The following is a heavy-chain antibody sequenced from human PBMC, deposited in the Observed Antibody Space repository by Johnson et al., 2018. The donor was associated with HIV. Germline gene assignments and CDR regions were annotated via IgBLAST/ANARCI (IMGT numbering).Heavy chain of an antibody. CDR2: IKQDGSNK. D-gene: IGHD2-15*01. V-gene: IGHV3-7*01. Sequence: MQLVESGGGLVQPGGSLRLSCAASGFTFSSYWMSWVRQAPGKGLEWVANIKQDGSNKYYADSVKGRFTISRDNSKNTLYLQMNSLRAEDTAVYYCAKDPGRRDPHAFDIWGQGTMVTVSS. CDR1: GFTFSSYW. CDR3: AKDPGRRDPHAFDI. J-gene: IGHJ3*02.